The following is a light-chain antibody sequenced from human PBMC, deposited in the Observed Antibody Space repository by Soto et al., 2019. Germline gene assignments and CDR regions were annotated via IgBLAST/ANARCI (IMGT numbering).Light chain of an antibody. CDR1: QGISSR. Sequence: DIQMTQSPSSVSASVGDRVTITCRASQGISSRLAWYQQKPGEAPKLLIYATSSLQSGVPSRFSGSGSGTEFTLTISSLQSEDFAVYYCQQYNDWPPLTFGGGTKVDIK. V-gene: IGKV1-12*01. CDR3: QQYNDWPPLT. CDR2: ATS. J-gene: IGKJ4*01.